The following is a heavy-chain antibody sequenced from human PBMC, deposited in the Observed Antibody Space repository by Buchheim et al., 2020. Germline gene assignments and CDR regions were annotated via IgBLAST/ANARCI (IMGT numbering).Heavy chain of an antibody. CDR1: GGSISSGDYY. CDR2: IYYSGST. J-gene: IGHJ4*02. D-gene: IGHD3-22*01. V-gene: IGHV4-30-4*01. CDR3: ARGMPDYDSSGYYSDYFDY. Sequence: QVQLQESGPGLVKPSQTLSLTCTVSGGSISSGDYYWSWIRQPPGKGLEWIGYIYYSGSTYCNPSLKSRVTISVDTSKNQFSLKLSSVTAADTAVYYCARGMPDYDSSGYYSDYFDYWGQGTL.